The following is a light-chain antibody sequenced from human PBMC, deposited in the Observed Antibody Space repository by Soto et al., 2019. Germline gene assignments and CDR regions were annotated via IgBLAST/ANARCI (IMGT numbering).Light chain of an antibody. CDR1: SSNIGARYD. Sequence: QSVLTQPPSVSAAPGQGVTISCTGSSSNIGARYDVHWYQQLPGTAPKLLIYNNQYRPSGVPDRFSGSKSGTSASLAITGFQAEDEADYYCQSYDSRLSGYVFGTGTKVTVL. CDR2: NNQ. CDR3: QSYDSRLSGYV. J-gene: IGLJ1*01. V-gene: IGLV1-40*01.